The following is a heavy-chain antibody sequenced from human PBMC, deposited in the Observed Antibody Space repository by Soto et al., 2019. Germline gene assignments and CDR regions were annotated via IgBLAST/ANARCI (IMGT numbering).Heavy chain of an antibody. CDR2: IIPIFGTA. Sequence: ASVKVFCKASGGTFSSYAISWVRQAPGQGLEWMGGIIPIFGTANYAQKFQGRVTITADESTSTAYMELSSLRSEDTAVYYCARLSNQLVPYFDYWGQGTLVTVSS. CDR1: GGTFSSYA. CDR3: ARLSNQLVPYFDY. J-gene: IGHJ4*02. D-gene: IGHD6-6*01. V-gene: IGHV1-69*13.